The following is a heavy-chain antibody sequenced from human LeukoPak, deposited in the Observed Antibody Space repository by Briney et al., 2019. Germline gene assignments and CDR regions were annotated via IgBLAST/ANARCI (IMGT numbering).Heavy chain of an antibody. CDR2: MNPNSGNT. CDR1: GYTFTSYD. CDR3: AGGVYDSSVSDAFDI. Sequence: VASVKVSCKASGYTFTSYDINWVRQATGQGLEWMGWMNPNSGNTGYAQKFQGRVTMTRNTSISTAYMELSSLRSGDTAVYYCAGGVYDSSVSDAFDIWGQGTMVTVSS. V-gene: IGHV1-8*01. J-gene: IGHJ3*02. D-gene: IGHD3-22*01.